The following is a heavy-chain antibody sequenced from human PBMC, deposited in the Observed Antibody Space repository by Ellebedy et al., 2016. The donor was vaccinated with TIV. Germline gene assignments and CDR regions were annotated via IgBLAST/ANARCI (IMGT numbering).Heavy chain of an antibody. CDR1: GGSISSSSYY. J-gene: IGHJ4*02. CDR2: IYYSGRT. D-gene: IGHD3-3*01. V-gene: IGHV4-39*01. CDR3: ATKIFGVVIYPY. Sequence: MPSETLSLTCTVSGGSISSSSYYWGWIRQPPGTGLEWIGSIYYSGRTYYNPSLKRRVTISVDTSKNQFSLKLSSVTAADTAVYYCATKIFGVVIYPYWGQGTLVTVSS.